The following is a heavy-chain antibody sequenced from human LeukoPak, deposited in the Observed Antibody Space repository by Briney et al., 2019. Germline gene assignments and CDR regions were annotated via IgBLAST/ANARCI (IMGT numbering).Heavy chain of an antibody. J-gene: IGHJ4*02. CDR3: AKAGPYDSSGYFYDDGYYFDY. CDR1: GFTFSSYA. V-gene: IGHV3-23*01. CDR2: ISGSGGST. D-gene: IGHD3-22*01. Sequence: GGSLRLSCAASGFTFSSYAMSWVRQAPGKGLEWVSAISGSGGSTYYADSVKGRFTISRDNSKNTLYLQMNSLRAEDTAVYYCAKAGPYDSSGYFYDDGYYFDYWGQGTLVTVSS.